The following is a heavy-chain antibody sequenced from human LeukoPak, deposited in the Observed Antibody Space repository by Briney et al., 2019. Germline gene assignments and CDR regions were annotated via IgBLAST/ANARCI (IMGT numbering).Heavy chain of an antibody. CDR3: ARDLSRYCSSTSCAHDAFDI. CDR2: ISWNSGSI. Sequence: GGSLRLSCAASGFTFDDYAMHWVRQAPGKGLEWVSGISWNSGSIGYADSVKGRFTISRDNAKNSLYLQMNSLRAEDTAVYYCARDLSRYCSSTSCAHDAFDIWGQGTMVTVSS. J-gene: IGHJ3*02. CDR1: GFTFDDYA. D-gene: IGHD2-2*01. V-gene: IGHV3-9*01.